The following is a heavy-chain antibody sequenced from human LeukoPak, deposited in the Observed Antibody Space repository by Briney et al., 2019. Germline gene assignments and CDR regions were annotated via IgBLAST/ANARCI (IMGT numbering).Heavy chain of an antibody. Sequence: SSETLSLTCTVSGGYFNNNYFWAWIRQPPGEGLEWIGNVYYDGRTDYNPSLESRVTISVDPSNNNFFLNLNSVTAADTAVYFCARDRTARDYNSENRIYPWGQGNLVTVSS. D-gene: IGHD5-24*01. CDR3: ARDRTARDYNSENRIYP. J-gene: IGHJ5*02. CDR1: GGYFNNNYF. V-gene: IGHV4-39*07. CDR2: VYYDGRT.